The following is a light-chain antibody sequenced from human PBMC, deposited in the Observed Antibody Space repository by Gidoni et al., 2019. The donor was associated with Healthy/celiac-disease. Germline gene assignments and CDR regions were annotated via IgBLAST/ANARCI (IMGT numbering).Light chain of an antibody. CDR3: QQRSTWPT. J-gene: IGKJ4*01. CDR1: QSVSSY. CDR2: DAS. Sequence: EIVSTQSPATLSLSTGERATRSCRASQSVSSYFAWYQQKPGQAPRLLVYDASNRATGIPARFSGSGSRTDFTLTISSLAPEDFAVYYCQQRSTWPTFGGGTKVEIK. V-gene: IGKV3-11*01.